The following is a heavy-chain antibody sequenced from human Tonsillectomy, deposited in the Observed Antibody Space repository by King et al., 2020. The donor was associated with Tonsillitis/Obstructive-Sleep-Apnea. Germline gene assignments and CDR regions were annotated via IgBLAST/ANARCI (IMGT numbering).Heavy chain of an antibody. D-gene: IGHD4-17*01. Sequence: VQLVESGGGLVQPGGSLRLSCAASGFTFSSYAMSWVRQAPGKGLEWVSTISGSGGSTYYADSVKGRFTISRDKSKNTLYLQMNRLRADDTAGYYCAKDHFVAYGDSTWFDYWGQGTPVTVSS. J-gene: IGHJ4*02. CDR2: ISGSGGST. CDR1: GFTFSSYA. V-gene: IGHV3-23*04. CDR3: AKDHFVAYGDSTWFDY.